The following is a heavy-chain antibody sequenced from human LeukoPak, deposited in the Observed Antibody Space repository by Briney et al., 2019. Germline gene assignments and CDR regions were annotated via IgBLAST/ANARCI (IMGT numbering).Heavy chain of an antibody. Sequence: VASVKVSCKASGYTFTGYYMHWVRQAPGQGLEWMGWINPNSGDTNYAQKFQGRVTISVDTSKNQFSLKLSSVTAADTAVYYCTRGGGSSSEGYWGQGTLVTVSS. CDR2: INPNSGDT. V-gene: IGHV1-2*02. CDR1: GYTFTGYY. J-gene: IGHJ4*02. CDR3: TRGGGSSSEGY. D-gene: IGHD6-13*01.